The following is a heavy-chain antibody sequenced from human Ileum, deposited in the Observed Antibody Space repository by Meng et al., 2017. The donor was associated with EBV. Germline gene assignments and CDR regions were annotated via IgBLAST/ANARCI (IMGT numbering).Heavy chain of an antibody. J-gene: IGHJ4*02. Sequence: LHESCPVHVRASDPLPLPCAICGGSIRSDCGSSFAGQTPERVRWLIGEIYPTGPTPYNPSLKGRVSLSIDKSKNQLSLKLNSVTAADTAVYDCVRGGTYYLSYWGQGSLVTVSS. CDR3: VRGGTYYLSY. CDR2: IYPTGPT. D-gene: IGHD1-26*01. CDR1: GGSIRSDCG. V-gene: IGHV4-4*02.